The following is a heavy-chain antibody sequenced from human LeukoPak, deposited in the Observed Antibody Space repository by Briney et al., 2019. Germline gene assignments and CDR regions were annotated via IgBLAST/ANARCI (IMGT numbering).Heavy chain of an antibody. D-gene: IGHD3-3*01. CDR1: GFTFSDYY. Sequence: GGSLRLSCAASGFTFSDYYMSWIRQAPGKGLEWFSYISSSGSTIYYADSVKGRFTISRDNAKNSLYLQMNSLRAEDTAVYYCAKGFTIFGVVIDDYYGMDVWGQGTTVTVSS. J-gene: IGHJ6*02. CDR3: AKGFTIFGVVIDDYYGMDV. CDR2: ISSSGSTI. V-gene: IGHV3-11*01.